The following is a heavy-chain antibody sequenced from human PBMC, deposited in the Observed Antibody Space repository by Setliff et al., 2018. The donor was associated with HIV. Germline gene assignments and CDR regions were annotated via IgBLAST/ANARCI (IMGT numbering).Heavy chain of an antibody. D-gene: IGHD5-18*01. Sequence: TLSLTCTVSGGSISGYYWSWIRQPPGKGLEWIGYIYYSGSTNYNPSLQSRVTISVDTSKNHFSLKLTSVTAADTAVYYCARYSYGYVRDLRFDPWGQGTLVTVSS. V-gene: IGHV4-59*08. J-gene: IGHJ5*02. CDR2: IYYSGST. CDR3: ARYSYGYVRDLRFDP. CDR1: GGSISGYY.